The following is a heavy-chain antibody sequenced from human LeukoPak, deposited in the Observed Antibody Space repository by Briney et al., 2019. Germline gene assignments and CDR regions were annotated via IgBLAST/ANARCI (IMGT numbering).Heavy chain of an antibody. CDR3: ARAVAGTFFDY. CDR1: GFTISDYD. Sequence: PGGPLRLSCAASGFTISDYDMHWVRQATGKSLEWVSVIGIAGDTYYVGSVKDRFTISREDAKNSLYLQMNSLRAGDTAVYYCARAVAGTFFDYWGRGTLVTVSS. V-gene: IGHV3-13*01. J-gene: IGHJ4*02. CDR2: IGIAGDT. D-gene: IGHD6-19*01.